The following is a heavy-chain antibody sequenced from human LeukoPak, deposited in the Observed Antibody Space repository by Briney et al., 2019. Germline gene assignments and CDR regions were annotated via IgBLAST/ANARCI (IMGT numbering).Heavy chain of an antibody. CDR1: GVTFSSYA. D-gene: IGHD3-16*02. J-gene: IGHJ4*02. CDR2: ISGSGGSS. Sequence: GGSLRLSCAASGVTFSSYAMSWVRQAPGKGLEWVSAISGSGGSSYYADSVKGRFTISRDNSRNTLYLQMNSLRAEDTAVYYCSKDEGFGSLYYWGQGTLVTVSS. V-gene: IGHV3-23*01. CDR3: SKDEGFGSLYY.